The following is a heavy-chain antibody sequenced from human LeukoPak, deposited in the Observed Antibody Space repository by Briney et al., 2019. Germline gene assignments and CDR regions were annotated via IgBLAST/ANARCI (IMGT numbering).Heavy chain of an antibody. CDR1: GYTFTSYG. J-gene: IGHJ3*02. CDR3: AITLYCSSTSCYNGNDAFDI. V-gene: IGHV1-18*01. D-gene: IGHD2-2*02. Sequence: GPVKVSCKASGYTFTSYGISWVRQAPGQGLEWMGWISAYNGNTNYAQKLQGRVTMTTDTSTSTAYMELRSLRSDDTAVYYCAITLYCSSTSCYNGNDAFDIWGQGTMVTVSS. CDR2: ISAYNGNT.